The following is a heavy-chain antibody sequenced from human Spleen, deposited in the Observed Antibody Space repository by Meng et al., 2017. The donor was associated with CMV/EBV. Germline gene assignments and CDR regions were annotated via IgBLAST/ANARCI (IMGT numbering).Heavy chain of an antibody. V-gene: IGHV4-4*02. CDR3: ARESIVTAGTHLDY. J-gene: IGHJ4*02. Sequence: SGGSISSSNWWSWVRQPPGKGLEWIGEIYHSGSTNYNPSLKSRVMISLDTSKNQLSLKLNSVTAADTAVYYCARESIVTAGTHLDYWGQGTLVTVSS. CDR2: IYHSGST. D-gene: IGHD6-13*01. CDR1: GGSISSSNW.